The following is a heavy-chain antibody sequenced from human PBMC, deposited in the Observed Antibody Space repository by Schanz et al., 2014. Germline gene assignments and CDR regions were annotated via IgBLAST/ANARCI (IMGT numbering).Heavy chain of an antibody. Sequence: EVQLVESGGGLVKPGGSLRLSCEASEFTFSSYKMNWVRQAPGKGLEWVSSISSSGSYIHYADSVKGRFSISRDNAKNSLYLQMNSLRAEDTAVYYCAKQIHYDILTVTRNWGQGTLVTVSS. J-gene: IGHJ4*02. D-gene: IGHD3-9*01. CDR2: ISSSGSYI. CDR3: AKQIHYDILTVTRN. V-gene: IGHV3-21*04. CDR1: EFTFSSYK.